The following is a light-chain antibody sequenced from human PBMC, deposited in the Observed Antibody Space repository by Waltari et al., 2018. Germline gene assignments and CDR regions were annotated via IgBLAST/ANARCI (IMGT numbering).Light chain of an antibody. Sequence: QSALTQPRSVSGSPGQSVTISCTGTSSDVGGYKYVSWYQQHPGKAPKPMIYDVSKRPSGVPDRFSGSKSGNTASLTISGLQAEDEADYYCCSYAGSYIHWVFGGGTKLTVL. CDR3: CSYAGSYIHWV. J-gene: IGLJ3*02. CDR1: SSDVGGYKY. V-gene: IGLV2-11*01. CDR2: DVS.